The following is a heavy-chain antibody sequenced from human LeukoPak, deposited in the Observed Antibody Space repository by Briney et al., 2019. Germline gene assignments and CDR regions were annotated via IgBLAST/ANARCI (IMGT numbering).Heavy chain of an antibody. J-gene: IGHJ4*02. Sequence: GRSLRLSCAASGFTFSSYAMHWVRQAPGKGPEWVAVISYDGSNKYYADSVKGRFTISRDNSKNTLYLQMNSLRAEDTAVYYCARDQGSSWPFDYWGQGTLVTVSS. CDR3: ARDQGSSWPFDY. CDR1: GFTFSSYA. V-gene: IGHV3-30-3*01. CDR2: ISYDGSNK. D-gene: IGHD6-13*01.